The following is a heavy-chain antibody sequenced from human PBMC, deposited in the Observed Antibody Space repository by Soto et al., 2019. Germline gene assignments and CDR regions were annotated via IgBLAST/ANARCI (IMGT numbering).Heavy chain of an antibody. CDR1: GGTFSSYA. Sequence: GASVKVSCKASGGTFSSYAISSVRQAPGQGLEWMGGIIPIFGTANYAQKFQGRVTITADESTSTAYMELSSLRSEDTAVYYCARGDGGSYPIGFGYYLDYWGQGTLVTVSS. CDR2: IIPIFGTA. V-gene: IGHV1-69*13. CDR3: ARGDGGSYPIGFGYYLDY. D-gene: IGHD1-26*01. J-gene: IGHJ4*02.